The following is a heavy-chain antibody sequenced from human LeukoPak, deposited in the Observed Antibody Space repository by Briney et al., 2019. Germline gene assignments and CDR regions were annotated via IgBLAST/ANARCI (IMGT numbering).Heavy chain of an antibody. CDR3: AREITYQHSSAYDY. Sequence: GGSLRLSCAASGFTFSSYEMNWVRQAPGKGLEWVSYTSGVGSVNNYADSVKGRFTISRDNAKNSLYMEMNSLRAEDTALYFCAREITYQHSSAYDYWGQGTRVTVSS. CDR1: GFTFSSYE. CDR2: TSGVGSVN. V-gene: IGHV3-48*03. D-gene: IGHD3-22*01. J-gene: IGHJ4*02.